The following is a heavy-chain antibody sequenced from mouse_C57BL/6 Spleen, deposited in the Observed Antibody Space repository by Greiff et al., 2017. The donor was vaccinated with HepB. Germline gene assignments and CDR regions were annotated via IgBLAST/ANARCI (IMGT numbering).Heavy chain of an antibody. Sequence: VQLKESGGGLVKPGGSLKLSCAASGFTFSDYGMHWVRQAPEKGLEWVAYISSGSSTIYYADTVKGRFTISRDNAKNTLFLQMTSLRSEDTAMYYCVKYSNYAMDYWGQGTSVTVSS. CDR1: GFTFSDYG. CDR2: ISSGSSTI. V-gene: IGHV5-17*01. J-gene: IGHJ4*01. D-gene: IGHD2-5*01. CDR3: VKYSNYAMDY.